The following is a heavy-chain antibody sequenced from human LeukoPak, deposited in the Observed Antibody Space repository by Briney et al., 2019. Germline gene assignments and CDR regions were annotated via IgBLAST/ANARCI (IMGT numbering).Heavy chain of an antibody. CDR3: ARGPYV. CDR1: GDSVSSGTYY. J-gene: IGHJ3*01. Sequence: PSETLSLTCSASGDSVSSGTYYWSWVRQPPGKGLEWIGFISYSGSTNYNPSLKSRITISVDMSKNQFSLKVRSVTAADTAVYYCARGPYVSGQGTMVTVSS. CDR2: ISYSGST. V-gene: IGHV4-61*01.